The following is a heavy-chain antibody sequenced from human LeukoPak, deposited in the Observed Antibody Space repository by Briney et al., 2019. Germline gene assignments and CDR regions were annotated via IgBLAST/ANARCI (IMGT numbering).Heavy chain of an antibody. CDR3: ATHFDSSGPDAFDI. CDR2: FDPEDGET. J-gene: IGHJ3*02. Sequence: ASVKVSCKASGYTLTELSMHWVRQAPGKGLEWMGGFDPEDGETIYAQKFQGRVTMTEDTSTDTAYMELSSLRSEDTAVYYGATHFDSSGPDAFDIWGQGTMVTVSS. CDR1: GYTLTELS. D-gene: IGHD3-22*01. V-gene: IGHV1-24*01.